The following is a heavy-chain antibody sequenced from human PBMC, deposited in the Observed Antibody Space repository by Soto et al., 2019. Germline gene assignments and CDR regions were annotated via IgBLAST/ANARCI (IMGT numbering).Heavy chain of an antibody. CDR1: GGSISSGGYS. CDR3: ARDQLEGNWFDP. V-gene: IGHV4-30-2*01. Sequence: QLQLQESGSGLVRPSQPLSLTCAVSGGSISSGGYSWNWIRQPPGKGLEWIGYSYHSGSKLYHPSLKSRVTISVDKSTNQFSLQLTSVTAADTAVYYCARDQLEGNWFDPWGQGTLVTVSS. D-gene: IGHD1-1*01. J-gene: IGHJ5*02. CDR2: SYHSGSK.